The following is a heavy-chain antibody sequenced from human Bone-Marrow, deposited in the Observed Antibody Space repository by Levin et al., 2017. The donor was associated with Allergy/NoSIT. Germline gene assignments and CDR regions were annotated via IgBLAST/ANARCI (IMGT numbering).Heavy chain of an antibody. J-gene: IGHJ4*02. Sequence: GGSLRLSCAASGFTFSSYAMSWVRQAPGKGLEWVSAISGSGGSTYYADSVKGRFTISRDNSKNTLYLQMNSLRAEDTAVYYCAKHDWYCSSTSCYGALFDYWGQGTLVTVSS. CDR3: AKHDWYCSSTSCYGALFDY. CDR1: GFTFSSYA. CDR2: ISGSGGST. D-gene: IGHD2-2*01. V-gene: IGHV3-23*01.